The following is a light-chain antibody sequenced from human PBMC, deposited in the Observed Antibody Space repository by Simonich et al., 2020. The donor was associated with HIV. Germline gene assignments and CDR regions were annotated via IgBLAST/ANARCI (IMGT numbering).Light chain of an antibody. CDR1: QSVLCSSNNKNY. CDR3: QQYYSTPPT. J-gene: IGKJ1*01. V-gene: IGKV4-1*01. CDR2: WAS. Sequence: DIVIMQSPDSLAVSLGERATINCKSSQSVLCSSNNKNYLAWYQQKPGQPPKLLIDWASTRESGVPDRFSASGSGTDFTLTISSLQAEDVAVYSCQQYYSTPPTFGQGTKVEIK.